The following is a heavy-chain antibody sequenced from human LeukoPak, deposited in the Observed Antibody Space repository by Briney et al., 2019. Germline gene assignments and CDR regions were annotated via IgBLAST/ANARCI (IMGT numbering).Heavy chain of an antibody. Sequence: PSETLSLTCTVPGGSISSYYWSWIRQPPGKGLEWIGYIYTSGSTNYNPSLKSRVTISVDTSKNQFSLKLSSVTAADTAVYYCARLGHSSSSVLGFDPWGQGTLVTVSS. J-gene: IGHJ5*02. CDR2: IYTSGST. CDR3: ARLGHSSSSVLGFDP. V-gene: IGHV4-4*09. D-gene: IGHD6-6*01. CDR1: GGSISSYY.